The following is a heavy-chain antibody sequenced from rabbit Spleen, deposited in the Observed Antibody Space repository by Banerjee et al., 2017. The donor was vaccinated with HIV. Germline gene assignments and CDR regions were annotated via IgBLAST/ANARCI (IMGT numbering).Heavy chain of an antibody. CDR2: IDVSKSGRT. D-gene: IGHD4-2*01. CDR1: GLDFSSSYW. Sequence: QEQLEESGGGLVKPGASLQLTCKASGLDFSSSYWICWVRQAPGKGLEWIACIDVSKSGRTYFAAWAKGRFTISKPSSTTVTLQMTSLTAADTATYFCARDAAGREDFNLWGQGTLVTVS. CDR3: ARDAAGREDFNL. V-gene: IGHV1S45*01. J-gene: IGHJ4*01.